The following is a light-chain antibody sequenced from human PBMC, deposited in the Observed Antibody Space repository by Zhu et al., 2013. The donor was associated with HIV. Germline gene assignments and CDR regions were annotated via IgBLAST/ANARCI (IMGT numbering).Light chain of an antibody. J-gene: IGKJ4*01. CDR2: GAS. CDR1: QSVSSN. Sequence: EIVMTQSPATLSVSPGERATLSCRASQSVSSNLAWYQQKPGQAPRLLIYGASTRATGIPARFSGSGSGTEFTLTISSLQSEDFAVYYCQQYNNWPPRLTF. CDR3: QQYNNWPPRLT. V-gene: IGKV3-15*01.